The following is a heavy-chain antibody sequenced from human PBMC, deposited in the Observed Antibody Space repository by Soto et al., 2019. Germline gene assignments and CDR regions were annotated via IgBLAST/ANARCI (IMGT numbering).Heavy chain of an antibody. Sequence: PSETLSLTCTVSGGSISSYYWSWIRQPPGKGLEWIGYIYYSGSTNYNPPLKSRVTISVDTSKNQFSLKLSSVTAADTAVYYCARDRMFDDWGQGTLVTVSS. CDR3: ARDRMFDD. V-gene: IGHV4-59*01. J-gene: IGHJ4*02. CDR1: GGSISSYY. CDR2: IYYSGST.